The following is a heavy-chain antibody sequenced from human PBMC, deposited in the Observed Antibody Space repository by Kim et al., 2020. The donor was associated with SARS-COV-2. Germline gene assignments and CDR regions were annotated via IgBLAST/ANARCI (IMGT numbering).Heavy chain of an antibody. V-gene: IGHV1-24*01. D-gene: IGHD6-19*01. Sequence: ASVKVSCKVSGYTLTELSMHWVRQAPGKGLEWMGGFDPEDGETIYAQKFQGRVTMTEDTSTDTAYMELSSLRSEDTAVYYCATAPAVAGPPYYYYGMDVGGRGTTVTVSS. CDR3: ATAPAVAGPPYYYYGMDV. CDR1: GYTLTELS. J-gene: IGHJ6*02. CDR2: FDPEDGET.